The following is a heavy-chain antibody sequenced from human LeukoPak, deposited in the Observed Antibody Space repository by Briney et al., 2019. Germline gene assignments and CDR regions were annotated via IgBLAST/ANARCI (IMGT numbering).Heavy chain of an antibody. D-gene: IGHD3-3*01. CDR2: INHSGST. Sequence: PSETLSLTCAVYGGSFSGYYWSWIRQPPGKGLEWIGEINHSGSTNYNPSLKSRVTISVDTSKNQFSLKLGSVTAADTAVYYCARGGYDFWSGYQANSSDPWGQGTLVTVSS. CDR3: ARGGYDFWSGYQANSSDP. CDR1: GGSFSGYY. V-gene: IGHV4-34*01. J-gene: IGHJ5*02.